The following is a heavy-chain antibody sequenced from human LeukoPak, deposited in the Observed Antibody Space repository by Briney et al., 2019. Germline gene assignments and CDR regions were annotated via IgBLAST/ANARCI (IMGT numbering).Heavy chain of an antibody. CDR2: INWNGDNT. D-gene: IGHD1-26*01. J-gene: IGHJ4*02. CDR1: GFTFSSYW. CDR3: ARRREPGYFDY. Sequence: GGSLRLSCAASGFTFSSYWMHWVRQAPGKGLVWVSGINWNGDNTGYADSVKGRFTISRDNAKNSLYLQMNSLRAEDTAFYYCARRREPGYFDYWGQGTLVTVSS. V-gene: IGHV3-20*04.